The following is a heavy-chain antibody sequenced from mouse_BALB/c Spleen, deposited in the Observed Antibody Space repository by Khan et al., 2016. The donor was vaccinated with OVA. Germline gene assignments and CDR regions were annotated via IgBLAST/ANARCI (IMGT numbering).Heavy chain of an antibody. CDR1: GYTFNDYA. Sequence: QVQLQQPGPELVRPGVSVKISCKGSGYTFNDYAMHWVKQSHAKSLEWIGLISTYYGNTNYNQKFKGKATMTVDKSSSTAYMELGRLTSEDSAISYYSRPAYDGYYDYWGQGTTLTVSS. J-gene: IGHJ2*01. CDR2: ISTYYGNT. D-gene: IGHD2-3*01. CDR3: SRPAYDGYYDY. V-gene: IGHV1S137*01.